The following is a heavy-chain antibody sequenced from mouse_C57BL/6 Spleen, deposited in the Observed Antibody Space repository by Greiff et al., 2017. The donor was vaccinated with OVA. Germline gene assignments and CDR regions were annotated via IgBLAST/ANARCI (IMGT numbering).Heavy chain of an antibody. Sequence: QVQLKQPGAELVMPGASVKLSCKASGYTFTSYWMHWVKQRPGQGLEWIGEIDPSDSYTNYNQKFKGKSTLTVDKSSSTAYMQLSSLTSEDSAVYYCARDYGSSRYYAMDYWGQGTSVTVSS. J-gene: IGHJ4*01. CDR2: IDPSDSYT. D-gene: IGHD1-1*01. V-gene: IGHV1-69*01. CDR3: ARDYGSSRYYAMDY. CDR1: GYTFTSYW.